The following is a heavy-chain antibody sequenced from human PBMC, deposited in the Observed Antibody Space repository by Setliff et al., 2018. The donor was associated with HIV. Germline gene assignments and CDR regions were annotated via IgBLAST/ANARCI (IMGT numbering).Heavy chain of an antibody. D-gene: IGHD6-19*01. J-gene: IGHJ3*02. V-gene: IGHV1-18*01. CDR1: GYTLTSYD. Sequence: ASVKVSCKASGYTLTSYDINWVRQATGQGLEWMGWISGFNGNTKYAQSFQDRVAMTTETATSTAYMEMRSLRSDDTAVYFCARVPYRSAWFSGGHDAFDIWGQGTMVTV. CDR2: ISGFNGNT. CDR3: ARVPYRSAWFSGGHDAFDI.